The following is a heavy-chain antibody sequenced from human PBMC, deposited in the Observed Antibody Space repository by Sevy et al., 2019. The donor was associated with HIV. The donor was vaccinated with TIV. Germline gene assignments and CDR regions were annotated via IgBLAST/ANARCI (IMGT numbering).Heavy chain of an antibody. CDR3: ARWHDFWSGYYAGYYYGMDV. Sequence: SETLSLTCTVSGGSISSGGYYWTWIRQHPGKGLEWIGYIYYSGTTYYNPSLKSRVTISVDTSKNQFSLKLSSVTAADTAVYYCARWHDFWSGYYAGYYYGMDVWGHGTTVTVSS. CDR1: GGSISSGGYY. J-gene: IGHJ6*02. D-gene: IGHD3-3*01. CDR2: IYYSGTT. V-gene: IGHV4-31*03.